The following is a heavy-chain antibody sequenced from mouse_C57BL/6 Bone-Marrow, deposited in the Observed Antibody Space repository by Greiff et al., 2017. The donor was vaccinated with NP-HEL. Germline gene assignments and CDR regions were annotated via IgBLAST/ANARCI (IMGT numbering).Heavy chain of an antibody. CDR1: GFTFSSYA. V-gene: IGHV5-4*01. CDR3: ARDPLGGNYVGYYFDY. D-gene: IGHD2-1*01. Sequence: EVKLVESGGGLVKPGGSLKLSCAASGFTFSSYAMSWVRQTPEKRLEWVATISDGGSYTYYPDNVKGRFTISRDNAKNNLYLQMSHLKSEDTAMYYCARDPLGGNYVGYYFDYWGQGTTLTVSS. J-gene: IGHJ2*01. CDR2: ISDGGSYT.